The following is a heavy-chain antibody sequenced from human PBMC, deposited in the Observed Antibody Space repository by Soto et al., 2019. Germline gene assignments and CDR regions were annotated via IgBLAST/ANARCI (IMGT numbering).Heavy chain of an antibody. Sequence: GGSLRFSCAASGFTFRSFTLNWVRQAPGKGLEWVSTISINSAYIYYTDALRGRFTISRDNAKNSLHLQMNSLRAEDTAVYYCTRDASRDSSARGWFDPWGPGTLVTVSS. V-gene: IGHV3-21*01. D-gene: IGHD6-13*01. CDR1: GFTFRSFT. CDR2: ISINSAYI. CDR3: TRDASRDSSARGWFDP. J-gene: IGHJ5*02.